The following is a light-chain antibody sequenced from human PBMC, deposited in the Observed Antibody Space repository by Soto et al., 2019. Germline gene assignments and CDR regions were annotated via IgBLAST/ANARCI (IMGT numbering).Light chain of an antibody. V-gene: IGKV1-6*01. J-gene: IGKJ1*01. CDR2: AAS. Sequence: AIQMTQSPSSLSASVGDRVTITCRASQGIRSDLGWYQQKPGKAPKLLIYAASSLQSGVPSRFSGRGSGTDFTLTINSLQPEDFATYFCLQDYNYPRTFGQGTKVDIK. CDR3: LQDYNYPRT. CDR1: QGIRSD.